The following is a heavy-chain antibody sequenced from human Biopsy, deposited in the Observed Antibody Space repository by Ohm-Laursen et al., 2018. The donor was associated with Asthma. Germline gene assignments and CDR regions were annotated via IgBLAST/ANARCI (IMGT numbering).Heavy chain of an antibody. V-gene: IGHV4-39*01. CDR1: SGSGGYMRSGNYY. D-gene: IGHD6-13*01. CDR3: VRGSRSWRHGPFHYYYGLDV. CDR2: IYYSGTT. J-gene: IGHJ6*02. Sequence: SETLSLTCSLSSGSGGYMRSGNYYWGWIRQPPGKGLEWIGSIYYSGTTYYNPSLESRVTVSADTSKNQFSLKLTSVTAADTAVYYCVRGSRSWRHGPFHYYYGLDVWGQGTTATVSS.